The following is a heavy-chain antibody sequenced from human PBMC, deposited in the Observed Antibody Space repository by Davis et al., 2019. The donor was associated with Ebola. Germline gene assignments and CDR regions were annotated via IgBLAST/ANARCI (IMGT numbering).Heavy chain of an antibody. Sequence: GESLKISCAASGFTFNTYVMSWVRQAPGKGLEWVSYISSSSSTIYYADSVKGRFTISRDNAKNSLYLQMNSLRDEDTAVYYCARGFEVLDSPLDYWGQGTLVTVSS. CDR2: ISSSSSTI. CDR3: ARGFEVLDSPLDY. D-gene: IGHD3-3*01. J-gene: IGHJ4*02. V-gene: IGHV3-48*02. CDR1: GFTFNTYV.